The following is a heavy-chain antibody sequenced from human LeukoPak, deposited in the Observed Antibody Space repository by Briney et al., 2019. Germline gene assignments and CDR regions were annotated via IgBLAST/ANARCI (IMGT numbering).Heavy chain of an antibody. D-gene: IGHD6-25*01. Sequence: GGSLRLSCVASGFTFSSYAMSWVRQAPGKGLEWVSGISNSGHSTYNADSVKGRFTSTRDNSKSTLYLQMNSLRAEDTAVYYCAKDWRNGYSSDWYSEGYFPHWGQGTLVTVSS. CDR3: AKDWRNGYSSDWYSEGYFPH. CDR2: ISNSGHST. V-gene: IGHV3-23*01. J-gene: IGHJ1*01. CDR1: GFTFSSYA.